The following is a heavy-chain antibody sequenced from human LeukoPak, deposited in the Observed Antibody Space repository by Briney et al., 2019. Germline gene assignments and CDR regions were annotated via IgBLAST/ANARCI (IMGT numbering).Heavy chain of an antibody. Sequence: GGSLRLSCAASRFIFDEYGMSWVRQAPGKGLEWVSGINWNGHSTGYADSVKGRFTISRDNAKNSLYMQMNSLRAEDTALYYCARVQFTIGGEYYFDYWGQGTLVTVSS. J-gene: IGHJ4*02. CDR1: RFIFDEYG. V-gene: IGHV3-20*04. D-gene: IGHD3-16*01. CDR3: ARVQFTIGGEYYFDY. CDR2: INWNGHST.